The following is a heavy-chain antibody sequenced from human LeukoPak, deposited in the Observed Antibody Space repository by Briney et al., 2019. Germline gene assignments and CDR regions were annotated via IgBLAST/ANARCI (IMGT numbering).Heavy chain of an antibody. V-gene: IGHV3-23*01. CDR2: ISGSGGST. CDR1: GFTFSSYA. J-gene: IGHJ4*02. CDR3: AKDRTLDYDILTGPFDY. Sequence: GGSLRLSCAASGFTFSSYAMSSVRQAPGKGLEWVSAISGSGGSTYYADSVKGRFTISRDNSKDTLYLQMNSLRAEDTAVYYCAKDRTLDYDILTGPFDYWGQGTLVTVPS. D-gene: IGHD3-9*01.